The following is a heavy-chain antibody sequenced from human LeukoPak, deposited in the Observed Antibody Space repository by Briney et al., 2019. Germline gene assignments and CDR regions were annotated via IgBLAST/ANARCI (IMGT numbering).Heavy chain of an antibody. CDR3: AKDNSGWSFDY. J-gene: IGHJ4*02. CDR2: IRDTGADK. V-gene: IGHV3-30*02. Sequence: GGSLRLSCAASGFRFTNYGMHWVRQAPGKGLEWVAFIRDTGADKYYTDSVKDRFTISRDISKNTLFLQMNSLTAEDTAMYYCAKDNSGWSFDYWGQGTLVTVSS. D-gene: IGHD6-19*01. CDR1: GFRFTNYG.